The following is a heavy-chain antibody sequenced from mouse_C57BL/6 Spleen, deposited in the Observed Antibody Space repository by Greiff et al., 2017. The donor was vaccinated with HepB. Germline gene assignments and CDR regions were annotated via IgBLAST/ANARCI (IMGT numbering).Heavy chain of an antibody. CDR1: GYTFTSYW. J-gene: IGHJ1*03. Sequence: QVQLQQPGAELVMPGASVKLSCKASGYTFTSYWMHWVKQRPGQGLEWIGEIDPSDSYTNYNQKFKGKSTLTVGKSSSTAYMQLSSLTSEDSAVYYCARRASYYGSSYWYFDVWGTGTTVTVSS. D-gene: IGHD1-1*01. CDR2: IDPSDSYT. CDR3: ARRASYYGSSYWYFDV. V-gene: IGHV1-69*01.